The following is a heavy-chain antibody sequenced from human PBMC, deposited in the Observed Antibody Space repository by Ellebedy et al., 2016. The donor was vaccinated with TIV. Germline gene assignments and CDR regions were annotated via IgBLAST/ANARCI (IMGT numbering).Heavy chain of an antibody. Sequence: SETLSLXXTVSGGSISSSGYYWGWIRQPPGKGLEWIGSIYDSGRSHYNPSLKSRVTISVDTSKNQFSLRLSSVTAADTAVYYCAREDFYRMDVWGRGTTVTVSS. J-gene: IGHJ6*02. CDR3: AREDFYRMDV. CDR1: GGSISSSGYY. V-gene: IGHV4-39*02. CDR2: IYDSGRS.